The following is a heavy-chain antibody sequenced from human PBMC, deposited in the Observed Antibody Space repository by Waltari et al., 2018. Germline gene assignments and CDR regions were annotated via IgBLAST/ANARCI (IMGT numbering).Heavy chain of an antibody. J-gene: IGHJ4*02. CDR1: GYTFTGYY. CDR2: INPNRGGT. D-gene: IGHD3-3*01. V-gene: IGHV1-2*02. Sequence: QVQLVQSGAEVKKPGASVKVSCKASGYTFTGYYMPWVRQAPGHGLEWMEWINPNRGGTNYAQKFQGRVTMTRDTSISTAYMELSRLRSDDTAVYYCARAGGDYDFWSGTRLSDYWGQGTLVTVSS. CDR3: ARAGGDYDFWSGTRLSDY.